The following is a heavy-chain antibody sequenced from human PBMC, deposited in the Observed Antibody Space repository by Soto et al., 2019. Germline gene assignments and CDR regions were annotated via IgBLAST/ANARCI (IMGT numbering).Heavy chain of an antibody. CDR1: GGSISSSSYY. CDR2: IYYSGST. V-gene: IGHV4-39*01. Sequence: QLQLQESGPGLVKPSETLSLTCTVSGGSISSSSYYWGWIRQPPGKGLEWIGSIYYSGSTYYNPSLKSRVTISVDTSKNQFSLKLSSVTAADTAVYYCARLVVAATHNNWFDPWGQGTLVTVSS. D-gene: IGHD2-15*01. J-gene: IGHJ5*02. CDR3: ARLVVAATHNNWFDP.